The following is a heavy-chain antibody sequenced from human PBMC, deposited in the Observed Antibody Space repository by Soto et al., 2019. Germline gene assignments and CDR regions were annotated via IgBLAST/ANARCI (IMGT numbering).Heavy chain of an antibody. CDR2: ISGTGSYI. D-gene: IGHD1-26*01. CDR3: ARPNLVGATTNPFDY. Sequence: GGSLSLSCAASEFPFSSYSMNWVRQAPGKGLEWVSFISGTGSYIHYADSVKGRFTISRDNAKNSLFLQMNSLRAEDTAVYYCARPNLVGATTNPFDYWGHGILVTVSS. V-gene: IGHV3-21*01. CDR1: EFPFSSYS. J-gene: IGHJ4*01.